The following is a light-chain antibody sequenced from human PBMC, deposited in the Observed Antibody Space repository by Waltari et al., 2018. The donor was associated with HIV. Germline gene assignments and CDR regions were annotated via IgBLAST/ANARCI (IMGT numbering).Light chain of an antibody. Sequence: EIVMTQSPATLSVSPGGRATLSCSASQSVSNSLVWYQQRPGQAPRLLIYGASTRATGIPGRFSGSGSGTEFTLTINSLQSEEFAVYYCQQYNSWPRTFGQGTKVEVK. V-gene: IGKV3-15*01. CDR1: QSVSNS. CDR2: GAS. CDR3: QQYNSWPRT. J-gene: IGKJ1*01.